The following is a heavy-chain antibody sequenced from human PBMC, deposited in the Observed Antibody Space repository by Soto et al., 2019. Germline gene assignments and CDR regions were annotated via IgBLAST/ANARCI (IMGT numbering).Heavy chain of an antibody. CDR1: GFTFSSYG. Sequence: GGSLRLSCAASGFTFSSYGMHWVRQAPGKGLEWVAVIWYDGSNKYYADSVKGRFTISRDNSKNTLYLQMNSLRAEDTAVYYCAKESGIAVAHDGMDVWGQGTTVTVSS. CDR2: IWYDGSNK. J-gene: IGHJ6*02. D-gene: IGHD6-19*01. V-gene: IGHV3-33*06. CDR3: AKESGIAVAHDGMDV.